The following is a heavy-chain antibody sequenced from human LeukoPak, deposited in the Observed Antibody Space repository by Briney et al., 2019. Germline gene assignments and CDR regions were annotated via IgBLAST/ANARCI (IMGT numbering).Heavy chain of an antibody. CDR1: GGSFSDYY. CDR3: ARVGNPLVTVFAWFDP. CDR2: INHSGST. J-gene: IGHJ5*02. D-gene: IGHD3-3*01. V-gene: IGHV4-34*01. Sequence: SETLSLTCAVYGGSFSDYYWNWIRQPPGKGLEWIGEINHSGSTNYNPSLKSRVTISVDTSKNQFSLKLSSVTAADTAVYYCARVGNPLVTVFAWFDPWGQGTLVTVSS.